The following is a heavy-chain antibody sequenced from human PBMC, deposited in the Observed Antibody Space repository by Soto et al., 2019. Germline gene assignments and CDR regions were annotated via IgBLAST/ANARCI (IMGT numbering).Heavy chain of an antibody. CDR3: ARMWELPYYYYGMDV. V-gene: IGHV3-9*01. Sequence: PGGSLRLSCAASGFTFDDYAMHWVRQAPGKGLEWVSGISWNSGSIGYADSVKGRFTISRDNAKNSLYLQMNSLRAEDTALYYCARMWELPYYYYGMDVWGQGTTVTVSS. D-gene: IGHD1-26*01. CDR1: GFTFDDYA. J-gene: IGHJ6*02. CDR2: ISWNSGSI.